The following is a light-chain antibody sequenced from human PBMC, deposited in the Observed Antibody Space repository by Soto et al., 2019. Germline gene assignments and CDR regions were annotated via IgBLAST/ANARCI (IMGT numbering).Light chain of an antibody. CDR3: QHYNSYSEA. CDR2: KAS. J-gene: IGKJ1*01. V-gene: IGKV1-5*03. Sequence: DIQMTQSPSSLSASVGDRVTISCRASQNINMYLDWYQQKPGKAPKLLIYKASTLKSGVPSRFSGSGSGTEFTLTISSLQPDDFATYYCQHYNSYSEAFGQGTKVDIK. CDR1: QNINMY.